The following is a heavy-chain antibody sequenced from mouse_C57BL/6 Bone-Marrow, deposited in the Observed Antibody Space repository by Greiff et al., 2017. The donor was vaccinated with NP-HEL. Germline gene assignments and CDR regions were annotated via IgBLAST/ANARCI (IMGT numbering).Heavy chain of an antibody. V-gene: IGHV5-4*03. CDR2: ISDGGSYT. CDR3: ASSYYSYYIDY. J-gene: IGHJ2*01. Sequence: EVKLMESGGGLVKPGGSLKLSCAASGFTFSSYAMSWVRQTPEKRLEWVATISDGGSYTYYPDNVKGRFTISRDNAKNNLYLQMSHLKSEDTAMYYCASSYYSYYIDYWGQGTTLTVSS. D-gene: IGHD2-12*01. CDR1: GFTFSSYA.